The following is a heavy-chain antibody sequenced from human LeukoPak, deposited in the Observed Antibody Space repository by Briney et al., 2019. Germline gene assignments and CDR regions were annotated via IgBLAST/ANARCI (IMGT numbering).Heavy chain of an antibody. CDR1: GASINSHY. Sequence: SETLSLTCTVSGASINSHYWSWIRQPAGKGLEWIGHIYISGSTNYNSSLQSRVTMSVDTSKNQFSLKLSFVTAADTAVYYCARALNPLPGTYYFDYWGQGTLVTVSS. CDR3: ARALNPLPGTYYFDY. J-gene: IGHJ4*02. V-gene: IGHV4-4*07. D-gene: IGHD2-15*01. CDR2: IYISGST.